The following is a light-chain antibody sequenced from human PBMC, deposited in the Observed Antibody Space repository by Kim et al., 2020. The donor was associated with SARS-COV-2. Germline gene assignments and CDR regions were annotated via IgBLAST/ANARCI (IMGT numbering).Light chain of an antibody. CDR1: RPRCYY. V-gene: IGLV3-19*01. CDR2: SKN. CDR3: NSRDSNDNVV. J-gene: IGLJ2*01. Sequence: VVCGQTGKITRQGDRPRCYYATWYQQKPGQAPILVYYSKNNRPSGIPGLFSCTSAGNTAFLTITGPQAGDEADYYCNSRDSNDNVVFGGGTQLTVL.